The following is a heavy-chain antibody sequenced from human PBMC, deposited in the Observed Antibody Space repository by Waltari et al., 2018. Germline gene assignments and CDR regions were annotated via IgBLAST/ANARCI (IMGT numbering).Heavy chain of an antibody. CDR1: ACSIRSGRYH. V-gene: IGHV4-31*03. CDR2: IYYSGST. J-gene: IGHJ4*02. CDR3: ARDNGDSSVDY. Sequence: QVQLQESGPGLVKPSQTHALTCTVSACSIRSGRYHWRWIRQHPGKGLEWMGYIYYSGSTYYNPSLKSRITMSIDTSKNLFSLKLTSVTAADTAVYYCARDNGDSSVDYWGQGTLVTVSS. D-gene: IGHD3-22*01.